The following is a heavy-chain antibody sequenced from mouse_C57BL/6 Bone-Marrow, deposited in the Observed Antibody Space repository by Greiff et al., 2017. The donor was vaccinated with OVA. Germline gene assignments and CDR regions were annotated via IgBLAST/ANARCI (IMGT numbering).Heavy chain of an antibody. D-gene: IGHD2-3*01. Sequence: VQLQQSGPELVKPGASVKMSCKASGYTFTDYNMHWVKQSHGKSLEWIGYINPNNGGTSYNQKFKGKTTLTVNKSSSTAYMELRSLTSEDSAVYDCAGLIYDGYYVDYWGQGTTLTVSS. V-gene: IGHV1-22*01. CDR2: INPNNGGT. J-gene: IGHJ2*01. CDR1: GYTFTDYN. CDR3: AGLIYDGYYVDY.